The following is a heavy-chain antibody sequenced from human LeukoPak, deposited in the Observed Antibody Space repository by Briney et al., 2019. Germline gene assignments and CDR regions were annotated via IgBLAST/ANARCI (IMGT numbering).Heavy chain of an antibody. Sequence: GGSLRLSCAASGFTFSSYWMSWVRQAPGKGLEWVANIKQDATEQYYVESAKGRFTISRDNTKNSLYLQVNSLRAEDTAVYYCARFHYCSSTNCYPRHFDYWGQGILVTVSS. D-gene: IGHD2-2*01. J-gene: IGHJ4*02. V-gene: IGHV3-7*01. CDR3: ARFHYCSSTNCYPRHFDY. CDR2: IKQDATEQ. CDR1: GFTFSSYW.